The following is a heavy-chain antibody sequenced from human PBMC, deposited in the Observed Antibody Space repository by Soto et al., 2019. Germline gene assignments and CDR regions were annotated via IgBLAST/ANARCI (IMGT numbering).Heavy chain of an antibody. CDR3: ARTMGGIAAAGNDY. CDR2: IIPILGIA. V-gene: IGHV1-69*02. CDR1: GGTFSSYT. J-gene: IGHJ4*02. Sequence: SVNVSCKASGGTFSSYTISWVRQAPGQGLEWMGRIIPILGIANYAQKFQGRVTITADKSTSTAYMELSSLRSEDTAIYYCARTMGGIAAAGNDYWGQGTLVTVSS. D-gene: IGHD6-13*01.